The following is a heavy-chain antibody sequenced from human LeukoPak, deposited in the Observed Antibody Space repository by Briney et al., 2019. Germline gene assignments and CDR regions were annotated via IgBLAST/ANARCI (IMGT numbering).Heavy chain of an antibody. J-gene: IGHJ4*02. V-gene: IGHV3-33*01. CDR1: GFTFSSYG. Sequence: PGGSLRLSCAASGFTFSSYGMHWVRQAPGKGLEWVVVIWYDGSNKYYADSVKGRFTISRDNSKNTLYLQMNSLRAEDTAVYYCARCSTNGVCYTAPIDYWGQGTLVTVSS. CDR3: ARCSTNGVCYTAPIDY. D-gene: IGHD2-8*01. CDR2: IWYDGSNK.